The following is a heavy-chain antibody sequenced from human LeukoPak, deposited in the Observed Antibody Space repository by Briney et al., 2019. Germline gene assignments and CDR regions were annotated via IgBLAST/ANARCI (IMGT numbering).Heavy chain of an antibody. CDR2: ISAYNGNT. V-gene: IGHV1-18*01. Sequence: GASVKVSCKASGYTFTSYGISWVRQAPGQGLEWMGWISAYNGNTNYAQKLQGRVTMTTDTSTSTAYMELRSLRSDDTAVYYCARDHSFEYYYDSSGLSPHAFDIWGQGTMVTVSS. CDR1: GYTFTSYG. CDR3: ARDHSFEYYYDSSGLSPHAFDI. J-gene: IGHJ3*02. D-gene: IGHD3-22*01.